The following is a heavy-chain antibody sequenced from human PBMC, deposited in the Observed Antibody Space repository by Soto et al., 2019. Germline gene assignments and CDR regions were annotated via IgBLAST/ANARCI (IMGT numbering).Heavy chain of an antibody. D-gene: IGHD6-13*01. J-gene: IGHJ6*03. CDR3: AKQQLVVTAYYYYYMDV. CDR2: ISGSGGST. CDR1: GFTFSSYA. V-gene: IGHV3-23*01. Sequence: PGGSLRLSCAASGFTFSSYAMSWVRQAPGKGLEWVSAISGSGGSTYYADSVKGRFTISRDNSKNTLYLQMNSLRAEDTAVYYCAKQQLVVTAYYYYYMDVWGKGTTVTVSS.